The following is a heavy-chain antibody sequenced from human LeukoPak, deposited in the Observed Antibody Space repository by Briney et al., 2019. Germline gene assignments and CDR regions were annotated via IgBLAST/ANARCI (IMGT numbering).Heavy chain of an antibody. CDR1: GGSFSGYY. Sequence: ETLSLTCAVYGGSFSGYYWSWIRQPPGKGLEWVSVIYTGGDTFYADSVRGRFTISRDNSKNTLYLQMNSLRTEDTAMYYCARGYCSGGRCYSGVLDYWGQGTLVTVSS. D-gene: IGHD2-15*01. V-gene: IGHV3-53*01. J-gene: IGHJ4*02. CDR2: IYTGGDT. CDR3: ARGYCSGGRCYSGVLDY.